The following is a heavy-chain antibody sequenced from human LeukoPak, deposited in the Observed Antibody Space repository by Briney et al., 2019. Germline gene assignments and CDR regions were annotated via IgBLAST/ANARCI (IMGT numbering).Heavy chain of an antibody. D-gene: IGHD2-15*01. V-gene: IGHV3-7*01. J-gene: IGHJ6*03. Sequence: GGSLRLSCAASGFIVSINYMSWVRQAPGRGLEWVANIKQDASEKYYVDSVMGRFTLSRDNAKNSLYLQMNNLRVEDTAVYYCARRGLPDVWGKGTTVTVSS. CDR1: GFIVSINY. CDR2: IKQDASEK. CDR3: ARRGLPDV.